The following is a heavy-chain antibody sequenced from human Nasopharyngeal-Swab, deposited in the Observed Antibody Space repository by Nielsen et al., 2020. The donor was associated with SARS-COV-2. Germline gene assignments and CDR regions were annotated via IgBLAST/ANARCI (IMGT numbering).Heavy chain of an antibody. CDR3: ARSGTTKYGLDV. CDR2: VYTSGST. J-gene: IGHJ6*01. D-gene: IGHD1-1*01. V-gene: IGHV4-4*07. CDR1: GGSISGYF. Sequence: SETLSLTCSVSGGSISGYFLRWIRQPAGEGLEWIGRVYTSGSTNYNPSLKSRVTISIDMSKNQFSLELRSVTAADTAFYYCARSGTTKYGLDVWGQGTTVIVSS.